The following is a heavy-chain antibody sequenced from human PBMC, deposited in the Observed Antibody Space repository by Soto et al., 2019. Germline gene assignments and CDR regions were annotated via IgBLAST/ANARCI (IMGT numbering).Heavy chain of an antibody. Sequence: EASVKVSCKASGYIFTRYYINWVRQAPGQGLEWMGWVSAYNGNTHYEQKLQGRVTLTTDTSTSTAYMELRSLRSDDTAVYFCARGGQWDFLSDYWGQGTLVTVSS. J-gene: IGHJ4*02. CDR2: VSAYNGNT. CDR1: GYIFTRYY. D-gene: IGHD1-26*01. CDR3: ARGGQWDFLSDY. V-gene: IGHV1-18*01.